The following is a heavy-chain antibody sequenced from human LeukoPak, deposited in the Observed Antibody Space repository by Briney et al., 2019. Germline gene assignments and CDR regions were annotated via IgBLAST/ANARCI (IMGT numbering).Heavy chain of an antibody. CDR2: ISYGGTT. D-gene: IGHD3-22*01. CDR1: GGSISSVGYY. V-gene: IGHV4-39*01. Sequence: PSETLSLTCTVSGGSISSVGYYWGWIRQPPGQGLEWIGSISYGGTTYYDPSLKSRVTISVDTSKSQFSLKLTSVTAADTAVYYCAGYYYDSSGYFGCGQGTLVTVSS. J-gene: IGHJ4*02. CDR3: AGYYYDSSGYFG.